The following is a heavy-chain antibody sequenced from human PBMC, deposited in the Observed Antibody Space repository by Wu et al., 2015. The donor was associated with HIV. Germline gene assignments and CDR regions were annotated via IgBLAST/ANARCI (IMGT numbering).Heavy chain of an antibody. Sequence: QVQLVQSGAEVKKPGASVKVSCRGSNYTFTSYGIAWVRQAPGQGLEWMGWISANNGDTNYAQKFQGRVTMTTDTSTSTGYMELRSLRSDDTAVYYCVREGVDAFDPWGQGTVVTVSS. V-gene: IGHV1-18*01. J-gene: IGHJ5*02. CDR1: NYTFTSYG. CDR3: VREGVDAFDP. D-gene: IGHD5-12*01. CDR2: ISANNGDT.